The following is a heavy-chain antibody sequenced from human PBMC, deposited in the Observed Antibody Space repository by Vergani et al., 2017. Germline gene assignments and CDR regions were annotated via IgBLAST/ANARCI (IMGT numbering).Heavy chain of an antibody. Sequence: QVQLQESGPGLVKPSVTLSLTCTVSGGSISSYYWSWIRQPAGKGLEWIGRIYTSGSTNYNPSLKSRVTMSVDTSKNQFSLKLSSVTAADTAVYYCARDRSLRIALGVEEYYFDYWGQGTLVTVSS. D-gene: IGHD3-3*01. CDR1: GGSISSYY. CDR3: ARDRSLRIALGVEEYYFDY. V-gene: IGHV4-4*07. J-gene: IGHJ4*02. CDR2: IYTSGST.